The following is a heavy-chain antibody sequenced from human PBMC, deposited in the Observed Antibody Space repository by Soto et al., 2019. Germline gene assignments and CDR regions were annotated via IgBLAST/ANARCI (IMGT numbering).Heavy chain of an antibody. J-gene: IGHJ4*02. D-gene: IGHD3-22*01. CDR1: GGSISSSNW. CDR3: ARLVEYYYDSTRFYFDY. Sequence: PSETLSLTCAVSGGSISSSNWWSWVRQPPGKGLEWIGEIYHSGSTNYNPSLKSRVTISVDKSKNQFSLKLSSVTAADTAVYYCARLVEYYYDSTRFYFDYSGQGTLVTVSS. V-gene: IGHV4-4*02. CDR2: IYHSGST.